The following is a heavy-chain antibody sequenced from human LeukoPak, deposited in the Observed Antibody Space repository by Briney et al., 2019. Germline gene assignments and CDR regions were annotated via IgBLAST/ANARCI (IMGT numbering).Heavy chain of an antibody. CDR3: AKSPGITFGGVIGLFDY. J-gene: IGHJ4*02. CDR1: GVTFNNYG. Sequence: GGSLRLSCAGSGVTFNNYGIHLVRQAPGKGLEWVSDISGDGGGTHYADSVKGRFTISRDNSKNTLYLQMNSLRADDTAVYYCAKSPGITFGGVIGLFDYWGQGTLVTVSS. D-gene: IGHD3-16*02. CDR2: ISGDGGGT. V-gene: IGHV3-23*01.